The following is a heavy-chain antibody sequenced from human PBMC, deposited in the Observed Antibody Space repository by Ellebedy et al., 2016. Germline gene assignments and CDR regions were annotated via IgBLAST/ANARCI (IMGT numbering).Heavy chain of an antibody. J-gene: IGHJ4*02. CDR3: AREGLTLSY. V-gene: IGHV3-30-3*01. CDR1: GFTFSSYA. CDR2: ISYDGSNK. Sequence: GESLKISXAASGFTFSSYAMHWVRQAPGKGLEWVAVISYDGSNKYYADSVKGRFTISRDNSKNTLYLQMNSLRAEDTAVYYCAREGLTLSYWGQGTLVTVSS. D-gene: IGHD3-16*02.